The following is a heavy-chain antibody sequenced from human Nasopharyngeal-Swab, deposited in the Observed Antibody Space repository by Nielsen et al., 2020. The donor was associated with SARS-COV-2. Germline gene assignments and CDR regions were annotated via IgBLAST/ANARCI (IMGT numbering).Heavy chain of an antibody. CDR1: GFTFSNAW. D-gene: IGHD6-13*01. CDR3: TTDSSSSSWYRDGLNWFDP. CDR2: IKSKTDGGTT. V-gene: IGHV3-15*01. Sequence: GESLKISCAASGFTFSNAWMSWVRQAPGKGLEWVGRIKSKTDGGTTDYAAPVKGRFTISRDDSKNTLYLQMNSLKTEDTAVYYCTTDSSSSSWYRDGLNWFDPWGQGTLVTVSS. J-gene: IGHJ5*02.